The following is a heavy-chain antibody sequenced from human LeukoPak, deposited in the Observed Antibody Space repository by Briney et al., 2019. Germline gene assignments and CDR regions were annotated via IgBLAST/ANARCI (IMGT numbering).Heavy chain of an antibody. D-gene: IGHD3-10*01. J-gene: IGHJ3*02. CDR3: ARGLLLFDI. Sequence: SETLSLTCAVYGGSFSGYYWSWIRQPPGKGLEWIGEINHSGSTNYNPSLKSRVTITVDTSKNQFSLKLSSVTAADTAVYYCARGLLLFDIWGQGTMVTVSS. CDR2: INHSGST. V-gene: IGHV4-34*01. CDR1: GGSFSGYY.